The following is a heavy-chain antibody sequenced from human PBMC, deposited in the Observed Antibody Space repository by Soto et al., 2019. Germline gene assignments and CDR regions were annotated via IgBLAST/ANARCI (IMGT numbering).Heavy chain of an antibody. CDR1: GGSVSSGSYY. D-gene: IGHD1-20*01. Sequence: SETLSLTCTVSGGSVSSGSYYWSWIRQPPGKGLEWIGYIYYSGSTNYNPSLKSRVTISVDTSKNQFSLKLSAVTAADTAVYYCATSQKGYNWNYFDHWGQGALVTVSS. V-gene: IGHV4-61*01. J-gene: IGHJ4*02. CDR3: ATSQKGYNWNYFDH. CDR2: IYYSGST.